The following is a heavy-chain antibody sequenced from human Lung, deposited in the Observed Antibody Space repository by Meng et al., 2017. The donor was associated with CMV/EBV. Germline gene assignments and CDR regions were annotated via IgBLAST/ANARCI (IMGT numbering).Heavy chain of an antibody. CDR3: ARAGPGWFDP. J-gene: IGHJ5*02. Sequence: LTCTVCGGSGSSGSYYWSWIRQPPGKGLEWIGYIYYSGSTNYNPSLKSRVTISADTSKNQFSLRLSSVTAADTAVYYCARAGPGWFDPWGQGTLVTVSS. V-gene: IGHV4-61*01. CDR2: IYYSGST. CDR1: GGSGSSGSYY.